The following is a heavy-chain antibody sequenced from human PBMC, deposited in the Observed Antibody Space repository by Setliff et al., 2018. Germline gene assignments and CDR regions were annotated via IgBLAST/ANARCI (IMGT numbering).Heavy chain of an antibody. D-gene: IGHD4-17*01. CDR1: GGSISSNY. Sequence: SETLSLTCTVSGGSISSNYWSWVRQPPGKGLEWIGYIYTSGSTNYNPSLKSRGTISVDTSRNQFSLKLSSVTAADTAVYYCARDYGASDGFDIWGQGTMVTVSS. J-gene: IGHJ3*02. CDR3: ARDYGASDGFDI. CDR2: IYTSGST. V-gene: IGHV4-4*08.